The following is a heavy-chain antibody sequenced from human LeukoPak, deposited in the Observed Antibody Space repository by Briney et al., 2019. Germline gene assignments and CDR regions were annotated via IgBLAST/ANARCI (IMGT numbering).Heavy chain of an antibody. D-gene: IGHD2-2*01. CDR1: GITLSNYG. J-gene: IGHJ5*02. CDR2: ISDSGGRT. CDR3: AREGSTCSSTSCLGDP. Sequence: GGSLRLSCAVSGITLSNYGMSWVRQAPGKGLEWVAGISDSGGRTNYADSVKGRFTISRDNPKNTIYLQMNSLRAEDTAVYYCAREGSTCSSTSCLGDPWGQGTLVTVSS. V-gene: IGHV3-23*01.